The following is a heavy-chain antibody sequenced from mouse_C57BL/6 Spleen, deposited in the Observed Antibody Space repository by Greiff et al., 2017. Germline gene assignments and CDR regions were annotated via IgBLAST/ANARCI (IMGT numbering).Heavy chain of an antibody. J-gene: IGHJ4*01. V-gene: IGHV1-66*01. CDR2: IYPGSGNT. CDR1: GSSFTSYY. D-gene: IGHD1-1*01. CDR3: ARWEKGGFSTTVVASRDY. Sequence: QVQLQQSGPELVKPGASVKISCKASGSSFTSYYIHWVKQRPGQGLGWIGWIYPGSGNTKYNEKFQCKATLTADTSSSTAYMQLSSLTSEDSAVYYCARWEKGGFSTTVVASRDYWGQGTSVTVSS.